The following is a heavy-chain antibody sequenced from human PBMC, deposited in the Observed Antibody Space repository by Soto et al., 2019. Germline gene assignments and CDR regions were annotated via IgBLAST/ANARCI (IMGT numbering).Heavy chain of an antibody. CDR1: GGTFSSYT. D-gene: IGHD3-3*01. Sequence: QVQLVQSGAEGKKPGSSVKVSCKASGGTFSSYTISWGRQAPGQGLEWMGRIIPILGIANYAQKFQGRVTITADKSTSTAYMELSSLRSEDTAVYYCARGSQYYDFWSGYYGWFDPWGQGTLVTVSS. V-gene: IGHV1-69*02. CDR3: ARGSQYYDFWSGYYGWFDP. CDR2: IIPILGIA. J-gene: IGHJ5*02.